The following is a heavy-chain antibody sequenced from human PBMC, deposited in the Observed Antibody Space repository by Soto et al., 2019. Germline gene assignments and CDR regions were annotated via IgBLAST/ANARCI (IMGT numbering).Heavy chain of an antibody. V-gene: IGHV3-48*03. D-gene: IGHD3-22*01. J-gene: IGHJ6*02. CDR1: GFTFSSYE. CDR3: ASVDYYDSSGYYKVGHPYYYGMDV. CDR2: ISSSGSTI. Sequence: PGGSLRLSCAASGFTFSSYEMNWVRQAPGKGLEWVSYISSSGSTIYYADSVKGRFTISRDNAKNSLYLQMNSLRAEDTAVYYCASVDYYDSSGYYKVGHPYYYGMDVWGQGTTVTVSS.